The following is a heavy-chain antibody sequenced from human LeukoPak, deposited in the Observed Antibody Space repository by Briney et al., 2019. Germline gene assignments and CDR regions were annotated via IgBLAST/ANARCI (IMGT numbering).Heavy chain of an antibody. CDR2: ISAGGVGT. D-gene: IGHD6-19*01. Sequence: PGGSLRLSCAASGFTFSSYAMSWVRQAPGKGLEWVSGISAGGVGTYYADSVKGRFTISRDNAKNTLYLQVNSLRAEDTALYYCAKKSVAGTGHFDYWGQRTLVTVSS. CDR1: GFTFSSYA. J-gene: IGHJ4*02. CDR3: AKKSVAGTGHFDY. V-gene: IGHV3-23*01.